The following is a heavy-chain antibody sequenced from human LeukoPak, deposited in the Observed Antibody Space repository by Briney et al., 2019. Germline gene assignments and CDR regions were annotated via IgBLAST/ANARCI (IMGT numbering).Heavy chain of an antibody. CDR1: GGSFSGYS. D-gene: IGHD6-19*01. J-gene: IGHJ4*02. Sequence: SETLSHTCAFSGGSFSGYSWSWIRQTPGQGREWIGETNHRGSTNYNPSLKSRVTISVDASKSQFYLKLSSVTAADTAVYYCARVSRWFLAVAGYADFWGQGTQVTVSS. CDR3: ARVSRWFLAVAGYADF. V-gene: IGHV4-34*01. CDR2: TNHRGST.